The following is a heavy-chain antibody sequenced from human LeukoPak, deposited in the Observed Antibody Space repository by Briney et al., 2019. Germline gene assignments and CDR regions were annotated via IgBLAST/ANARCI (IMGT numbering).Heavy chain of an antibody. CDR3: ARTAPAAPDY. J-gene: IGHJ4*02. CDR2: IYYSGST. V-gene: IGHV4-31*03. D-gene: IGHD2-2*01. Sequence: SETLSLTCTVSGGSISSGGYYWSWIRQHPGKGLEWIGYIYYSGSTYYNPSLKGRVTISVDTSKNQFSLKLSSVTAADTAVYYCARTAPAAPDYWGQGTLVTVSS. CDR1: GGSISSGGYY.